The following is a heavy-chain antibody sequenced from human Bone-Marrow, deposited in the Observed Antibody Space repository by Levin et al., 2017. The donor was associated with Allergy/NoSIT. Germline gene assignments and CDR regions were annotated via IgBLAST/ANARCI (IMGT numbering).Heavy chain of an antibody. Sequence: GGSLRLSCAASGFTFSSYEMNWVRQAPGKGLEWVSYISSSGSTIYYADSVKGRFTISRDNAKNSLYLQMNSLRAEDTAVYYCARDPHYDFWSGLPILNYYYYGMDVWGQGTTVTVSS. D-gene: IGHD3-3*01. J-gene: IGHJ6*02. V-gene: IGHV3-48*03. CDR3: ARDPHYDFWSGLPILNYYYYGMDV. CDR1: GFTFSSYE. CDR2: ISSSGSTI.